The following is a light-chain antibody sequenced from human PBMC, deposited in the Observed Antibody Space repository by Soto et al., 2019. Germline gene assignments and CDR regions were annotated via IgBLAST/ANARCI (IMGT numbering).Light chain of an antibody. CDR2: GAS. CDR1: QSGSSN. V-gene: IGKV3-15*01. Sequence: EKMMAQSSATVSISPGLRATLLRRGSQSGSSNLAWYQQKPGQAPRLLIYGASSRATGIPARFSGSGSGTEFTLTISSLQSEDFALYFCQQYNIWPQTFGQGTKVDNK. CDR3: QQYNIWPQT. J-gene: IGKJ1*01.